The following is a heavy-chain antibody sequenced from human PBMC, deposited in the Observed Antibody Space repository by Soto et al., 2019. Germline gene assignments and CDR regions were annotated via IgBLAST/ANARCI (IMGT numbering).Heavy chain of an antibody. CDR1: GFTFNNYA. J-gene: IGHJ4*02. V-gene: IGHV3-23*01. CDR3: AKDRLAGNFDY. Sequence: EVQLLDSGGGLVQPGGSLRLSCAASGFTFNNYAMNWVRQAPGKGLEWVATISNTGGSTYYADSVKGRFTISRDNSKNTLYLQMNSLRVEDTVVYYCAKDRLAGNFDYWGQGTQVTVSS. CDR2: ISNTGGST.